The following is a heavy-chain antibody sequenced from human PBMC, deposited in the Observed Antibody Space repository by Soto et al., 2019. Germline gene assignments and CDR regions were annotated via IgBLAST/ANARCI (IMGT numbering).Heavy chain of an antibody. D-gene: IGHD1-26*01. V-gene: IGHV5-10-1*01. CDR2: IDPSDSYT. CDR1: GYSFTSCW. J-gene: IGHJ6*02. Sequence: GESLKISCKGSGYSFTSCWISWVRQMPGKGLEWMGRIDPSDSYTNYSPSFQGHVTISADKSISTAYLQMNSLRAEDTAVYYCARDPIVGATSGMDVWGQGTTVTVSS. CDR3: ARDPIVGATSGMDV.